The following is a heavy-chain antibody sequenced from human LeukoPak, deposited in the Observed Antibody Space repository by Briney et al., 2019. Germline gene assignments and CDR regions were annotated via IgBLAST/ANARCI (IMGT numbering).Heavy chain of an antibody. D-gene: IGHD5-18*01. V-gene: IGHV3-23*01. CDR3: AKDVAIQLWLGYFDY. J-gene: IGHJ4*02. CDR2: ISGSGGST. CDR1: GFSFSSYA. Sequence: PGGSLRLSCAASGFSFSSYAMSSVPQAPGEGLEWVSAISGSGGSTYCADSVKGRFTNSRDNSKNTLYLQMNSLRAEDTAVYYCAKDVAIQLWLGYFDYWGQGTLVTVSS.